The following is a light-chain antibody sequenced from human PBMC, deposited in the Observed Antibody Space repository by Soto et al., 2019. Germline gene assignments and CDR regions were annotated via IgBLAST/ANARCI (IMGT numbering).Light chain of an antibody. Sequence: EIGLTQSPATLSLSPGDRATLSCRASQSVSRYLAWYQQKXXQAPRLLIHDTSTRATGVPDTFSGSGSGTEFTLTISSLEPEDSAMYYCQQRFSWPPTFGGGTHVEIK. J-gene: IGKJ4*01. CDR2: DTS. V-gene: IGKV3-11*01. CDR1: QSVSRY. CDR3: QQRFSWPPT.